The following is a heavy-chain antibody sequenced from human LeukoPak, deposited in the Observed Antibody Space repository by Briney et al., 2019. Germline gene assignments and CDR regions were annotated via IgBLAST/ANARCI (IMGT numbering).Heavy chain of an antibody. V-gene: IGHV3-43*02. D-gene: IGHD3-3*01. J-gene: IGHJ6*02. CDR3: AKDPLRFLEWLQALCGMDA. Sequence: PGGSLRLSCAASGFTFDDYAMHWVRQAPGKGLEWVSLISGDGGSTYYADSVKGRFTISRDNSKSSLYLQMNSLRTGDTALYYCAKDPLRFLEWLQALCGMDAWGQGTTVTVSS. CDR2: ISGDGGST. CDR1: GFTFDDYA.